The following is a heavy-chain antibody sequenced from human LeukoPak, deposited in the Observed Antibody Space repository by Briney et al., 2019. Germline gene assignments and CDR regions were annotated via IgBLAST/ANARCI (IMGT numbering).Heavy chain of an antibody. Sequence: GASVKVSCKASGGTFSSYAISWVRQAPGQGLEWMGRIIPILGIANYAQKFQGRVTITADKSTSTAYMELSSLRSEDTAVYYCATTGELPYYYYCGMDVWGQGTTVTVSS. D-gene: IGHD1-26*01. CDR3: ATTGELPYYYYCGMDV. J-gene: IGHJ6*02. V-gene: IGHV1-69*04. CDR2: IIPILGIA. CDR1: GGTFSSYA.